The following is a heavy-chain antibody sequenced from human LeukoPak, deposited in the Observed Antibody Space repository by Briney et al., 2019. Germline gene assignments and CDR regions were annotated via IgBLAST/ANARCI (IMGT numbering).Heavy chain of an antibody. CDR2: MNPNSGNT. V-gene: IGHV1-8*01. Sequence: ASVKVSCKASGYTFTSYDINWVRQATGQGLEWMGWMNPNSGNTGYAQKFQGRVTMTTDTSTSTAYMELRSLRSDDTAVYYCARRTEYYDILTGFYNYFDYWGQGTLVTVSS. J-gene: IGHJ4*02. CDR3: ARRTEYYDILTGFYNYFDY. D-gene: IGHD3-9*01. CDR1: GYTFTSYD.